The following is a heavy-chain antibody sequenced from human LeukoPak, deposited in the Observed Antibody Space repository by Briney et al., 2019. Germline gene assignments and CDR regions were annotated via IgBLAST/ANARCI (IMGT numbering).Heavy chain of an antibody. Sequence: GASVKVSCKASGYTFTSYGISCVRQAPGQGLEWMGWISAYNGNTNYAQKLQGRVTMTTDTSTSTAYMELMSLRSDDTAVDYCARVGAHHDAFDIWGQGTMVTVSS. J-gene: IGHJ3*02. CDR3: ARVGAHHDAFDI. CDR1: GYTFTSYG. CDR2: ISAYNGNT. D-gene: IGHD1-26*01. V-gene: IGHV1-18*01.